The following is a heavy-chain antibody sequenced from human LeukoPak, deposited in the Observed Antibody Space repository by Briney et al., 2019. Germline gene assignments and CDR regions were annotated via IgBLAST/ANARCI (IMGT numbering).Heavy chain of an antibody. D-gene: IGHD5-18*01. J-gene: IGHJ4*02. CDR1: GGSVSSGGYF. CDR2: IYYSGST. CDR3: ARDLDTALDY. V-gene: IGHV4-61*08. Sequence: SETLSLTCTVSGGSVSSGGYFWSWLRQPPGKGLEWIGHIYYSGSTYYNPSLKSRVTISVDTSKNQFSLKLSSVTAADTAVYYCARDLDTALDYWGQGTLVTVSS.